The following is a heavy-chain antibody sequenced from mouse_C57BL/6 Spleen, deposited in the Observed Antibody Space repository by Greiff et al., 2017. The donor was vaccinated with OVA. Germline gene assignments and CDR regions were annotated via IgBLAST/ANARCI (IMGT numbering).Heavy chain of an antibody. CDR1: EYEFPSHD. CDR2: INSDGGST. CDR3: ARHAGGDFDG. V-gene: IGHV5-2*01. Sequence: EVKLVESGGGLVQPGESLKLSCASNEYEFPSHDMSWVRKTPEKRLELVAAINSDGGSTYYPDTMERRFIISRDNTKKTLYLQVSSQKTEDTAWYYCARHAGGDFDGWGTGTTVTVAS. J-gene: IGHJ1*03.